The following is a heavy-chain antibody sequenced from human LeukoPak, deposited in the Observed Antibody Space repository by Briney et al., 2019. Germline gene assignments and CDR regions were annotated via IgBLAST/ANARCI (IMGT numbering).Heavy chain of an antibody. Sequence: GGPLRLSCAASGFTFSSYGMHWVRQAPGKGLEWVAVISYDGSNKYYADSVKGRFTISRDNSKNTLYLQMNSLRAEDTAVYYCARDRGGSCYGWGCYYYYYVDVWGKGTTVTVSS. CDR2: ISYDGSNK. D-gene: IGHD2-15*01. CDR1: GFTFSSYG. CDR3: ARDRGGSCYGWGCYYYYYVDV. V-gene: IGHV3-30*03. J-gene: IGHJ6*03.